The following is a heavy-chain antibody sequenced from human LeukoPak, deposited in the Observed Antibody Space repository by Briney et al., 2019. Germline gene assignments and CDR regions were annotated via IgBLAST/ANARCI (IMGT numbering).Heavy chain of an antibody. D-gene: IGHD3-22*01. CDR2: ISSSSSYI. CDR3: ARVEYYDSNY. Sequence: GGSLRLSCAASGFTFSSYSMNWVRQAPGKGLEWVSSISSSSSYIYYADSVKGRFTISRDNAKNSLYPQMNSLRAEDTAVYYCARVEYYDSNYWGQGTLVTVSS. J-gene: IGHJ4*02. V-gene: IGHV3-21*01. CDR1: GFTFSSYS.